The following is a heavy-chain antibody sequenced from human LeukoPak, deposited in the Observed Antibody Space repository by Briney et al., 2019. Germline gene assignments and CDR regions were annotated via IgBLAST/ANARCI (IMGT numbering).Heavy chain of an antibody. CDR2: ISGSGDSI. J-gene: IGHJ4*02. CDR3: ARVRDAYNYFHY. CDR1: GFTFSSYR. V-gene: IGHV3-48*01. D-gene: IGHD2-2*01. Sequence: GGSLRLSCAASGFTFSSYRMNWVRQAPGKGLEWVSYISGSGDSIYYADSVKGRLTMSRDNAKNSLYLQMNSLRAEDTAVYYCARVRDAYNYFHYWGQGTLVTVSS.